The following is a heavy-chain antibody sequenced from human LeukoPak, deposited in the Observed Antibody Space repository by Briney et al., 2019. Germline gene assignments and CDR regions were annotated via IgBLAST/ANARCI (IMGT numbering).Heavy chain of an antibody. J-gene: IGHJ4*02. CDR3: GRSSSWYRLFDY. CDR1: GFTFNTYS. CDR2: IRYDGSNK. Sequence: GGSLRLSCAASGFTFNTYSMNWVRQAPGKGLEWVAFIRYDGSNKYYADSVKGRFTISRDNSKNTLYLQMNSLRAEDTAVYYCGRSSSWYRLFDYWGQGTLVTVSS. D-gene: IGHD6-13*01. V-gene: IGHV3-30*02.